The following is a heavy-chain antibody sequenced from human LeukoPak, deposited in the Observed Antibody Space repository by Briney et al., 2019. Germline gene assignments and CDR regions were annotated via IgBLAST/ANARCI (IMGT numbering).Heavy chain of an antibody. D-gene: IGHD2-21*01. Sequence: GGSLRLSCAASGFTFSSYWMSWVRQAPGKGLEWVANIKQDGSEKYYVDSVEGRFTISRDNAENSLYLQMNSLRAEDTAVYYCARDAIPECFDYWGQGTLVTVSS. CDR1: GFTFSSYW. V-gene: IGHV3-7*01. J-gene: IGHJ4*02. CDR3: ARDAIPECFDY. CDR2: IKQDGSEK.